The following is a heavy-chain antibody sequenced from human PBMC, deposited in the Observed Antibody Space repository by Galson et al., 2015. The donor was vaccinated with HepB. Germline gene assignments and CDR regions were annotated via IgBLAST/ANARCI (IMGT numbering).Heavy chain of an antibody. V-gene: IGHV4-59*01. CDR2: IYYSGST. Sequence: ETLSLTCTVSGGPISSYYWRWIRQPPGKGLEWIGYIYYSGSTNYNPSLKSRVTISVDTSKNQFSLKLSSVTAADTAVYYCARAGLAAADHDFDYWGQGTLVTVSS. D-gene: IGHD6-13*01. J-gene: IGHJ4*02. CDR1: GGPISSYY. CDR3: ARAGLAAADHDFDY.